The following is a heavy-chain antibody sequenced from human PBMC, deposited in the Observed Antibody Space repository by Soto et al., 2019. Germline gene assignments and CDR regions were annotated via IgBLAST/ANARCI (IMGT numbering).Heavy chain of an antibody. J-gene: IGHJ4*02. D-gene: IGHD6-19*01. V-gene: IGHV2-5*02. CDR1: GFSLITSGVG. CDR3: AHRVPGSTTGWNTGIFDY. CDR2: IYWDDDK. Sequence: ESGPTLVNPTQTLTLTCTFSGFSLITSGVGVGWIRQPPGKALEWLAFIYWDDDKRYNPSLRSRLTISKDTSKNQVVLTMTNMDPVDTATYFCAHRVPGSTTGWNTGIFDYWGPGTLVTVSS.